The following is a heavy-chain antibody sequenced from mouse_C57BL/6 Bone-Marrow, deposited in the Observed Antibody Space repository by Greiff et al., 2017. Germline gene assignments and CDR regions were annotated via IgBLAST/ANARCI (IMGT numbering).Heavy chain of an antibody. CDR1: GYTFTSYD. Sequence: VQLQQSGPELVKPGASVKLSCKASGYTFTSYDINWVKQRPGQGLEWIGWIYPRAGSTTYNEKFKGKATLTVDPSSSTAYMELHSLTSEDSAVYFCAREGGSSYYYFDYWGQGTTLTVSS. V-gene: IGHV1-85*01. J-gene: IGHJ2*01. CDR2: IYPRAGST. D-gene: IGHD1-1*01. CDR3: AREGGSSYYYFDY.